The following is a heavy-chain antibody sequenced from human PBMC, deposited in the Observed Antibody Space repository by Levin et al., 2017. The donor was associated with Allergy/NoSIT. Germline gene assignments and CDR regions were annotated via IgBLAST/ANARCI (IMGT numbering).Heavy chain of an antibody. D-gene: IGHD3-16*01. CDR1: GFTFSSYW. CDR2: INSDGSST. CDR3: ASHPSHVDDYVWGPPTGDI. V-gene: IGHV3-74*01. Sequence: PGGSLRLSCAASGFTFSSYWMHWVRQAPGKGLVWVSRINSDGSSTSYADSVKGRFTISRDNAKNTLYLQMNSLRAEDTAVYYCASHPSHVDDYVWGPPTGDIWGQGTMVTVSS. J-gene: IGHJ3*02.